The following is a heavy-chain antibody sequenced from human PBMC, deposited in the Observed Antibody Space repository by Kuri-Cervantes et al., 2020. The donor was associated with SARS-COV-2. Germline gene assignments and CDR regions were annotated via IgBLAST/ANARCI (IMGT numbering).Heavy chain of an antibody. J-gene: IGHJ3*02. D-gene: IGHD3-3*01. CDR1: GGSISSYY. V-gene: IGHV4-59*01. Sequence: SETLSLTCTVSGGSISSYYWSWIRQPPGKGLEWIGYTYYSGSTNYNPSLKSRVTISVDTSKNQFSLKLSSVTAADTAVYYCARAGEWLFGDAFDIWGQGTMVTVSS. CDR2: TYYSGST. CDR3: ARAGEWLFGDAFDI.